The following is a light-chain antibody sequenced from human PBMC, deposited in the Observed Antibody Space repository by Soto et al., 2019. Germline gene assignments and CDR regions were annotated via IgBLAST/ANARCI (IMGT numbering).Light chain of an antibody. Sequence: ELVLTQSPGTLSLSPGERATLSCGASQSVSSNYLAWYQQKPGQPPRVLIHDASSRATGIPDSFSGSGSGTDFTLTISRLEPEDFAVYDCQQDGSSPRTFGQGTKVEIK. CDR2: DAS. V-gene: IGKV3-20*01. CDR1: QSVSSNY. J-gene: IGKJ1*01. CDR3: QQDGSSPRT.